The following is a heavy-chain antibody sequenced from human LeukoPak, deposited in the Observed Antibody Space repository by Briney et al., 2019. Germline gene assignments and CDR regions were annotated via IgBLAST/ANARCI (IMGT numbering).Heavy chain of an antibody. CDR3: SRQTFGVLYFDS. CDR1: GGSISSGGYY. Sequence: PSQTLSLTCTVSGGSISSGGYYWSWIRQPPGKGLEWIGYIYHSGTTNYNPSLKSRVTLSVDTSRNQLSLQLTSVTAADTAVYYCSRQTFGVLYFDSWGQGTLVIVSS. J-gene: IGHJ4*02. CDR2: IYHSGTT. D-gene: IGHD3-10*01. V-gene: IGHV4-30-2*01.